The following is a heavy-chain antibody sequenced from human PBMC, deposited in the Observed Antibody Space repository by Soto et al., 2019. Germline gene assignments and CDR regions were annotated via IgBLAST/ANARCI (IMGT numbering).Heavy chain of an antibody. D-gene: IGHD4-17*01. V-gene: IGHV3-33*01. CDR2: IVREGSEK. CDR1: GFDFSSDS. J-gene: IGHJ5*01. Sequence: QVRLVESGGGVVQPGRSLRLSCAASGFDFSSDSMHWVRQAPGKGLEWVAVIVREGSEKHYADSVKGRFTISRDNSKNTLYLEMNSLRAEDTAVYYCARDDDYDDNGLDSWGQGTLVTVSS. CDR3: ARDDDYDDNGLDS.